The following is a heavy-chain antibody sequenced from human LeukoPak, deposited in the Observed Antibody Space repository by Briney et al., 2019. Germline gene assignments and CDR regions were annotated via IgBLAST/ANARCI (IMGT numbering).Heavy chain of an antibody. CDR2: IKQHGSET. J-gene: IGHJ4*02. Sequence: GGSLRLSCAASGFTFSRYWMSWVRQAPGRGLEWVANIKQHGSETYYVDSVKGRFTISRDNAKNSLYLQMNSLRAEDTAVYYCARVSRYSYGSFDYWGQGTLVTVSS. CDR3: ARVSRYSYGSFDY. CDR1: GFTFSRYW. V-gene: IGHV3-7*01. D-gene: IGHD5-18*01.